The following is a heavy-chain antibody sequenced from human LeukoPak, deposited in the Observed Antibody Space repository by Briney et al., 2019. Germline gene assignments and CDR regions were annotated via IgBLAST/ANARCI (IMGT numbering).Heavy chain of an antibody. CDR2: IYSGGST. J-gene: IGHJ6*02. CDR3: ARGGYSGYERYYYYGMDV. CDR1: GFTFSSYS. V-gene: IGHV3-66*01. D-gene: IGHD5-12*01. Sequence: GGSLRLSCAASGFTFSSYSMNWVRQAPGKGLEWVSVIYSGGSTYYADSVKGRFTISRDNSKNTLYLQMNSLRAEDTAVYYCARGGYSGYERYYYYGMDVWGQGTTVTVSS.